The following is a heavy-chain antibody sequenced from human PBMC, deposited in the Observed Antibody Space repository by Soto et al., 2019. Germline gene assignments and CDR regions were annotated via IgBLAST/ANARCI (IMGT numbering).Heavy chain of an antibody. V-gene: IGHV4-31*03. D-gene: IGHD3-10*01. CDR2: IHHTGST. CDR1: GGPISTPGYY. CDR3: ATGQTAATGRFGELEY. Sequence: QVQLQESGPGLVKPSQTLSLSCSVSGGPISTPGYYWGWIRQSPEKGLEWMGYIHHTGSTNHNRSISGRLSMSVDTSNIHFAVKWISAPAACPAVYFCATGQTAATGRFGELEYWGQGTQVTVSS. J-gene: IGHJ4*02.